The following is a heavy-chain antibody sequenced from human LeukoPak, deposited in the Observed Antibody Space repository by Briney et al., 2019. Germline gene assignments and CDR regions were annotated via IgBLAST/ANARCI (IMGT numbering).Heavy chain of an antibody. V-gene: IGHV3-33*01. CDR3: AREMRLYCSSTSCYAGGLDY. J-gene: IGHJ4*02. CDR1: GFTFSSYG. D-gene: IGHD2-2*01. Sequence: PGRSLRLSCAASGFTFSSYGMHWVRQAPGKGLEWVAVIWYDGSNKYYADSVKGRFTISRDNSKNTLYLQMNSLRAEDTAVYYCAREMRLYCSSTSCYAGGLDYWGQGTLVTVSS. CDR2: IWYDGSNK.